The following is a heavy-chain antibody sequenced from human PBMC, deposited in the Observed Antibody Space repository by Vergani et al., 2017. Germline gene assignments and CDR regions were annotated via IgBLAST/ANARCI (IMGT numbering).Heavy chain of an antibody. J-gene: IGHJ3*02. D-gene: IGHD2-21*02. CDR3: ARERAGPIVVVTAINDAFDI. Sequence: QVQLVQSGAEVKKPGASVKVSCKASGYTFTSYYMHWVRQAPGQGLEWMGIINPSGVSTSYAQKFQGRVTMTRDTSTSTVYMELSSLRSEDTAVYYCARERAGPIVVVTAINDAFDIWGQGTMVTVSS. CDR1: GYTFTSYY. CDR2: INPSGVST. V-gene: IGHV1-46*01.